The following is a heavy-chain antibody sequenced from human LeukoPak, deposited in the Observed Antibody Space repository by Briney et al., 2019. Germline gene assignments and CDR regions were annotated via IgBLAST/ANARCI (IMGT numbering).Heavy chain of an antibody. CDR1: GFTFSVFA. D-gene: IGHD1-7*01. J-gene: IGHJ5*02. V-gene: IGHV3-23*01. CDR3: AKMVWNYELGWFDP. CDR2: ISGSGDST. Sequence: PGGSLRLSCAASGFTFSVFAMYWVRQAPGKGLEWVSAISGSGDSTYYADSVKGRFTISRDNSKNTLYLQMNSLRAEDTAVYYCAKMVWNYELGWFDPWGQGTLVTVSS.